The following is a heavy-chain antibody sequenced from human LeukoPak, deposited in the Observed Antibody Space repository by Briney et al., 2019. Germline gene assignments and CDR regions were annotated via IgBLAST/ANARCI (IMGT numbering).Heavy chain of an antibody. D-gene: IGHD3-9*01. CDR3: AKVPYDILTGYFFPDY. Sequence: GGSLSLSCEASGFTFSSYARSGVGQAPGKGLEGVSVISGSGGSTYYADSVKGRFTISRDNSKNTLYLQMNSLRAEDTAVYYCAKVPYDILTGYFFPDYWGQGTLVTVSS. CDR2: ISGSGGST. V-gene: IGHV3-23*01. J-gene: IGHJ4*02. CDR1: GFTFSSYA.